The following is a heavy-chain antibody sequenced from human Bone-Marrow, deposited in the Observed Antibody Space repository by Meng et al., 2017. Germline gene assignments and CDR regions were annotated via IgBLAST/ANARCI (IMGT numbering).Heavy chain of an antibody. D-gene: IGHD6-13*01. CDR2: INSDGSST. Sequence: GESLKISCEASGFTFSSYWMHWVRQAPGKGLVWVSRINSDGSSTSYADSVKGRFTISRDNAKNTLYLQVNSLRAEDTAVYYCARGAAAPLDDWGHGTRVTVSS. CDR1: GFTFSSYW. CDR3: ARGAAAPLDD. J-gene: IGHJ4*01. V-gene: IGHV3-74*01.